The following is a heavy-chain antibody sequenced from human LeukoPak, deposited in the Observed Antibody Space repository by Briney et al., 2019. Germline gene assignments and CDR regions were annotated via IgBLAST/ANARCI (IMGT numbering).Heavy chain of an antibody. CDR2: SSPYNGKT. CDR1: GYTFISFG. V-gene: IGHV1-18*04. D-gene: IGHD5-18*01. Sequence: ASVKVSCKTSGYTFISFGIRWLRQAPGKGFEWLGWSSPYNGKTNYAQNLQDRVTMTTDTSTSTAYMELRSLRSDDTAVYYCARDPDKFNGRYTYFDYWGQGTLVTVSS. CDR3: ARDPDKFNGRYTYFDY. J-gene: IGHJ4*02.